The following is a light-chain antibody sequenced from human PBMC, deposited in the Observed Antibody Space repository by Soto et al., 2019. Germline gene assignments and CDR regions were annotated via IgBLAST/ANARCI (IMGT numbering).Light chain of an antibody. CDR1: SSNIGIDY. V-gene: IGLV1-51*01. J-gene: IGLJ3*02. CDR3: GTWDSSLSAVV. CDR2: DDH. Sequence: QSVLTQPPSVSAAPGQTVTIACSGSSSNIGIDYVSWYQHIPGTAPKLLMYDDHHRPSGIPDRFSGSKSGTSATLDITGLQTGDEADYYCGTWDSSLSAVVFGGGTQLTVL.